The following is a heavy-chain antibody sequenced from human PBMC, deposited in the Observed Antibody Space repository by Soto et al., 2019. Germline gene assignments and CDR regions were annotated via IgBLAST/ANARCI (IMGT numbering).Heavy chain of an antibody. CDR1: GYSITIGYY. V-gene: IGHV4-38-2*01. D-gene: IGHD3-22*01. CDR2: IYHGGST. CDR3: AKVVAWVPYYYDSTRYTFENWLDP. J-gene: IGHJ5*02. Sequence: SESLSPTCAVSGYSITIGYYWGGLRQPPGKGLEWIGSIYHGGSTYYNPSLNSRVTLSIDMTNNHVSLILTSVPAADTAIYYCAKVVAWVPYYYDSTRYTFENWLDPWGPGTLVTV.